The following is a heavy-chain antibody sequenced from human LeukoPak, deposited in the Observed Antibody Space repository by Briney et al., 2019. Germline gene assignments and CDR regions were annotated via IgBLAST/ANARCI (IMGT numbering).Heavy chain of an antibody. V-gene: IGHV3-48*01. CDR2: ISSSSSTI. Sequence: GGSLRLSCAASGFTFSSYSMNWVRQAPGKGLEWVSYISSSSSTIYYADSVKGRFTISRDNSKNTLYLQMNSLRAEDTAVYYCAKCVYYDTTTWDYFDYWGQGTLVTVSS. D-gene: IGHD3-22*01. CDR1: GFTFSSYS. CDR3: AKCVYYDTTTWDYFDY. J-gene: IGHJ4*02.